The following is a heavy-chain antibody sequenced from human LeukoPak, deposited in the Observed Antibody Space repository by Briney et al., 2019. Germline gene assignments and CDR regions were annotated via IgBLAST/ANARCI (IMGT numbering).Heavy chain of an antibody. CDR1: GFTSSSYW. CDR2: VNQDGSEQ. Sequence: PGGSLRLSCVVSGFTSSSYWMSWVRQAPGKGLEWVANVNQDGSEQYYVDSVKGRFIISKDNSKNTLYLQMNSLRAEDTAVYFCAKSGGLSGSERLAMDVWGQGTTVTVSS. V-gene: IGHV3-7*03. J-gene: IGHJ6*02. CDR3: AKSGGLSGSERLAMDV. D-gene: IGHD3-10*01.